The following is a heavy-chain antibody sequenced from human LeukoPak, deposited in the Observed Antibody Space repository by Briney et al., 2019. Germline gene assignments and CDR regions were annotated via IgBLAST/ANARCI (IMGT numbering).Heavy chain of an antibody. CDR3: ARGGQQSSWYIRFSYGMDV. D-gene: IGHD6-13*01. CDR2: INPNSGGT. Sequence: ASVKVSCKASGYTFTGYYTHWVRQAPGQGLEWMGWINPNSGGTNYAQKFQGWVTMTRDTSISTAYMELSRLRSDDTAVYYCARGGQQSSWYIRFSYGMDVWGKGTTVTVSS. J-gene: IGHJ6*04. CDR1: GYTFTGYY. V-gene: IGHV1-2*04.